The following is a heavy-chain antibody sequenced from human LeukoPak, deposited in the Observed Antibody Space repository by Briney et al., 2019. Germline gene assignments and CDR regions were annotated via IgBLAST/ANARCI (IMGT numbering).Heavy chain of an antibody. D-gene: IGHD2-2*01. J-gene: IGHJ6*03. CDR1: GFTFSSYG. Sequence: AGGSLRPSCAASGFTFSSYGMHWVRQTPGKGLEWVAFIRYDGSNKYYADPVKGRFTISRDNSKNTLYLQMNSLRAGDTAVYYCAKRGEITSLDYYYMGVWGKGTTVTMSS. V-gene: IGHV3-30*02. CDR3: AKRGEITSLDYYYMGV. CDR2: IRYDGSNK.